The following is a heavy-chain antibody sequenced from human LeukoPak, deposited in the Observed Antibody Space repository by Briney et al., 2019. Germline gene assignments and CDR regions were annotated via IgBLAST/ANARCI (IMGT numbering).Heavy chain of an antibody. Sequence: GGSLRLSCAASGFTFGDHAMSWVRQAPGKGLEWVGLIKRKTDGGTTDYAAPMKGRFTISRDDSKNTLYLQVNSLKTEDTAVYYCATGDYGAFDIWGQGTMVTVSS. CDR1: GFTFGDHA. CDR2: IKRKTDGGTT. J-gene: IGHJ3*02. V-gene: IGHV3-15*01. CDR3: ATGDYGAFDI. D-gene: IGHD4-17*01.